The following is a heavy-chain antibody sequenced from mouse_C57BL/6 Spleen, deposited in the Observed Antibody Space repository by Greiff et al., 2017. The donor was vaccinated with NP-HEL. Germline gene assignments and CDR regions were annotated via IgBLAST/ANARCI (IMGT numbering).Heavy chain of an antibody. CDR3: VRQWDYYAMDY. V-gene: IGHV10-1*01. J-gene: IGHJ4*01. Sequence: GGGLVQPKGSLKLSCAASGFSFNTYAMNWVRQAPGKGLEWVARIRSKSNNYATYYADSVKDRFTISRDDSESMLYLQMNNLKTEDTAMYYCVRQWDYYAMDYWGQGTSVTVSS. CDR2: IRSKSNNYAT. CDR1: GFSFNTYA.